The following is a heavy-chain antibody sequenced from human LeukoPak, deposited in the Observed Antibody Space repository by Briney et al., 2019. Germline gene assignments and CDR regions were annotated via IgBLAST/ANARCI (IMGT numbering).Heavy chain of an antibody. J-gene: IGHJ5*02. D-gene: IGHD6-19*01. CDR2: INPNSGGT. Sequence: ASVKVSCKASGYTFTGYYIHWVRQAPGQGLEWMGRINPNSGGTNYAQKFQGRVTMTRDTSISTAYMELSSLRSDDTAVYYCARRIAVAGDNWFDPWGQGTLVTVSS. V-gene: IGHV1-2*06. CDR1: GYTFTGYY. CDR3: ARRIAVAGDNWFDP.